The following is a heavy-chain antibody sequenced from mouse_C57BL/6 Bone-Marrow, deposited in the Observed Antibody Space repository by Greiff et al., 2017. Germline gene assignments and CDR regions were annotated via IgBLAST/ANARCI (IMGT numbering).Heavy chain of an antibody. D-gene: IGHD2-5*01. V-gene: IGHV1-55*01. CDR1: GYTFTSYW. CDR2: IYPGSGST. J-gene: IGHJ1*03. CDR3: ARPYCSNYWSFDV. Sequence: QVQLKQPGAELVKPGASVKMSCKASGYTFTSYWITWVKQRPGQGLEWIGDIYPGSGSTNYNEKFKSKATLTVDTSSSTAYMQLSSLTSEDSAVYYCARPYCSNYWSFDVWGTGTTVTVSS.